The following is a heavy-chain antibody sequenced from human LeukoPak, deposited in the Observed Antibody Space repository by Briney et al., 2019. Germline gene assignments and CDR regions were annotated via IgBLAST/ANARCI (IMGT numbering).Heavy chain of an antibody. D-gene: IGHD3-10*01. Sequence: PGGSLRLSCAASGFTLSSYAMSWVRQAPGKGLEWVSSISASGGSTNYADSVKGRFTISRDNSKNTVYLQMNNLRAEDTAVYYCAKMMKGSETLTMVRGVIIKTAGLYYMDVWGKGTTVTVSS. CDR3: AKMMKGSETLTMVRGVIIKTAGLYYMDV. J-gene: IGHJ6*03. CDR2: ISASGGST. V-gene: IGHV3-23*01. CDR1: GFTLSSYA.